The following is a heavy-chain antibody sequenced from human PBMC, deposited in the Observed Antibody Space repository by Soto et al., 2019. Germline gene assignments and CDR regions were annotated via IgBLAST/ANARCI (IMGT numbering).Heavy chain of an antibody. J-gene: IGHJ4*02. Sequence: EVQLVESGGGLVKPGGSLRLSCAASGFTFSSYSMNWVRQAPGKGLEWVSSISSSSSYIYYADSVKGRFTISRDNAKNSLYLQMNSLRAEDTAVYYCARGRNYDYIWGSYPIDYWGQGTLVTVSS. V-gene: IGHV3-21*01. CDR3: ARGRNYDYIWGSYPIDY. CDR1: GFTFSSYS. CDR2: ISSSSSYI. D-gene: IGHD3-16*02.